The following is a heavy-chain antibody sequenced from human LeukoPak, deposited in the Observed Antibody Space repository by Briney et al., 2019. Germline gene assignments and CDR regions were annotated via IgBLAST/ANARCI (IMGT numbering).Heavy chain of an antibody. CDR2: IIPIFGTA. CDR1: GGTFISYA. J-gene: IGHJ3*02. D-gene: IGHD6-19*01. Sequence: ASVKVSCKASGGTFISYAISWVRQAPGQGLEWMGGIIPIFGTANYAQKFQGRVTITADGSTSTAYMELSSLRSEDTAVYYCAREVGEGRQWLVRDAFDIWGQGTMVTVSS. V-gene: IGHV1-69*13. CDR3: AREVGEGRQWLVRDAFDI.